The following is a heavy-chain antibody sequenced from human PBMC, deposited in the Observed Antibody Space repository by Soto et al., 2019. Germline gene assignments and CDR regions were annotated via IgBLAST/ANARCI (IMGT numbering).Heavy chain of an antibody. J-gene: IGHJ4*02. Sequence: EVQLLESGGGLVQPGGSLRLSCAASGFTFNSYVMSWVRQAPGKGLEWVSGISGSGGSTYYAYSVKGRFAISRDNSKNTVYRQMTSLRAEDTAAYYCAKDRGSDWSPSYFDYWGQGTLVSVSS. CDR2: ISGSGGST. CDR1: GFTFNSYV. D-gene: IGHD6-19*01. CDR3: AKDRGSDWSPSYFDY. V-gene: IGHV3-23*01.